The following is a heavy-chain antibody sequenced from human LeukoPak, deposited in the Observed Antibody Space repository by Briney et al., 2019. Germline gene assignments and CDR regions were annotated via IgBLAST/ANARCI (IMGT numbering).Heavy chain of an antibody. J-gene: IGHJ4*02. CDR2: IYTSGST. V-gene: IGHV4-4*07. D-gene: IGHD3-10*01. Sequence: SETLSLTCTVSGGSISSYYWSWIRQPAGKGLKWIGRIYTSGSTNYNPSLKSRVTMSVDTSKNQFSLKLSSVTAADTAVYYCARVMVRGVTFDYWGQGTLVTVSS. CDR1: GGSISSYY. CDR3: ARVMVRGVTFDY.